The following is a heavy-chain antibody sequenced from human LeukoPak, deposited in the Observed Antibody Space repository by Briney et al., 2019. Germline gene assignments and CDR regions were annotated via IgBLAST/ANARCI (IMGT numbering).Heavy chain of an antibody. D-gene: IGHD6-13*01. Sequence: SETLSLTCTVSGGSISSGSYYWSWIRQPAGKGLEWIGRIYTSGSTNYNPSLKSRVTISVDTSKNQFSLKLSSVTAADTAVYYCARARAPAIAAAEFDPWGQGTLVTVSS. CDR1: GGSISSGSYY. V-gene: IGHV4-61*02. CDR2: IYTSGST. CDR3: ARARAPAIAAAEFDP. J-gene: IGHJ5*02.